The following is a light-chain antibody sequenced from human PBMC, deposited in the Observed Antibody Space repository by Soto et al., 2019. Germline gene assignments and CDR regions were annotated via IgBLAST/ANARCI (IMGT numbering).Light chain of an antibody. CDR2: DAS. Sequence: VFTQSPGTLALSPGERATLSCRTSQTVSSSFLAWYQQKPGQAPRLLMFDASNRATDIPDRFSGSGSGTDFTLTIGRLEPEDFAVYYCQQFGSLGTFGQGTKVDI. J-gene: IGKJ1*01. CDR1: QTVSSSF. CDR3: QQFGSLGT. V-gene: IGKV3-20*01.